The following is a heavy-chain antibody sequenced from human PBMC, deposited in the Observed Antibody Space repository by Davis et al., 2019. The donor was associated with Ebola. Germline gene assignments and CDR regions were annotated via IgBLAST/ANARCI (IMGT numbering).Heavy chain of an antibody. Sequence: MPSETLSLTCTVSGGSISSSSYYWGWIRQPPGKGLEWIGSIYYSGSTYYNPSLKSRVTISVDKSKNQFSLKLSSVTAADTAVYYCARAGVVAAHLVYYYYGMDVWGKGTTVTVSS. CDR2: IYYSGST. V-gene: IGHV4-39*07. D-gene: IGHD2-15*01. J-gene: IGHJ6*04. CDR1: GGSISSSSYY. CDR3: ARAGVVAAHLVYYYYGMDV.